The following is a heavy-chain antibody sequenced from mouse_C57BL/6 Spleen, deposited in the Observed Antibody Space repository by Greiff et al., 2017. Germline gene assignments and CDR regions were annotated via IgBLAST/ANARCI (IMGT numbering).Heavy chain of an antibody. CDR1: GFNIKDYY. V-gene: IGHV14-2*01. CDR3: ARGYYYGSSYVGWFAY. D-gene: IGHD1-1*01. Sequence: EVQGVESGAELVKPGASVKLSCTASGFNIKDYYMHWVKQRTEQGLEWIGRIDPEDGETKYAPKFQGKATITADTSSNTAYLQLSSLTSEDTAVYYCARGYYYGSSYVGWFAYWGQGTLVTVSA. CDR2: IDPEDGET. J-gene: IGHJ3*01.